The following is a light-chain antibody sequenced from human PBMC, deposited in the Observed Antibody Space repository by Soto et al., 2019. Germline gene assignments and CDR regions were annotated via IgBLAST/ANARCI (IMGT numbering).Light chain of an antibody. CDR3: CSHATSSTLVV. V-gene: IGLV2-23*02. Sequence: QSALTQPASVSGSPGQSITISCTGTSSDVGSYNLVSWYQQHPGKAPKLMIYEVSKRPSGVSNRFSGSKSGNTASLTISGLQAEDEADYYCCSHATSSTLVVFGGGTKLTVL. CDR2: EVS. J-gene: IGLJ2*01. CDR1: SSDVGSYNL.